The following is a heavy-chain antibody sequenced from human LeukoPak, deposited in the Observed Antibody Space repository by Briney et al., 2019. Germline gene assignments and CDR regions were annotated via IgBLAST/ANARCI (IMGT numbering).Heavy chain of an antibody. CDR1: GFTFSNWT. CDR3: ARGSYGDYDG. J-gene: IGHJ4*02. D-gene: IGHD4-17*01. CDR2: ISGSGGIT. V-gene: IGHV3-23*01. Sequence: GGSLRLSCATSGFTFSNWTMAWVRQAPGKGLEWVSVISGSGGITLYADSVKGRFTTSRDNSKNTLYLQMNSLRAEDTALYYCARGSYGDYDGWGQGTLVTVSS.